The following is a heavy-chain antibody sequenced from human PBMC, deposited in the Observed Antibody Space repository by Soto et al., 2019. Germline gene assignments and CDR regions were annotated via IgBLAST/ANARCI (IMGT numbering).Heavy chain of an antibody. V-gene: IGHV1-18*01. CDR3: ARGRYGDY. CDR2: ISAHNGNT. Sequence: QVHLVQSGAEVKKPGASVKVSFQSSGYGFTTYDITWVRQAPGQGLEWMGWISAHNGNTNYAQKLQGRVTVTRDTSTSTAYMELRSLRYDDTAVYYCARGRYGDYWGQGALVTVSS. J-gene: IGHJ4*02. D-gene: IGHD1-1*01. CDR1: GYGFTTYD.